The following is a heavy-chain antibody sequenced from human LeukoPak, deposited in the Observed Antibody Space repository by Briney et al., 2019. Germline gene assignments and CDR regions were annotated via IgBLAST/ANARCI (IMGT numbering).Heavy chain of an antibody. CDR1: GFTFSGCG. CDR3: AKDPYSYGSYFDY. D-gene: IGHD5-18*01. V-gene: IGHV3-30*02. Sequence: GGSLRLSCAASGFTFSGCGMHWVRQAPGKGLEWVAFIWHDGRDKYYADSVKGQFTISRDNSKNTLYLQMTSLRAEDTAVYYCAKDPYSYGSYFDYWGQGTLVTVSS. J-gene: IGHJ4*02. CDR2: IWHDGRDK.